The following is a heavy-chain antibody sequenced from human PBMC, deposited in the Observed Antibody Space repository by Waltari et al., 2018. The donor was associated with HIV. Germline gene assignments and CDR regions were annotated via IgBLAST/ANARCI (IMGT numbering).Heavy chain of an antibody. J-gene: IGHJ4*02. D-gene: IGHD3-22*01. CDR1: GFTFSSYG. CDR3: ARGSPIVAGVFDY. CDR2: LWYDGSNK. Sequence: QVQLEESGGGVVQPGRSLRLSCAASGFTFSSYGMHWVRQAPGKGLEWVAVLWYDGSNKYDADSVKGRFTISRDNSKNTLYLQMNSLRAEDTAVYYCARGSPIVAGVFDYWGQGTLVTVSS. V-gene: IGHV3-33*01.